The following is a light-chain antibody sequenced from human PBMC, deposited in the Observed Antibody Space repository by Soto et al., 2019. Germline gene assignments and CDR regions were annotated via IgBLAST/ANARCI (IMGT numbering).Light chain of an antibody. J-gene: IGKJ5*01. V-gene: IGKV1-33*01. CDR1: QDISNY. CDR2: DAS. CDR3: QPYDNLPLT. Sequence: DIQMTQSPSSLSASVGDRVTITCQASQDISNYLNWYQQKPGKAPKLLIYDASNLETGVPSRFSGSGSGTDFTFTISSLQHEDIDTYYCQPYDNLPLTLRHGTRLELK.